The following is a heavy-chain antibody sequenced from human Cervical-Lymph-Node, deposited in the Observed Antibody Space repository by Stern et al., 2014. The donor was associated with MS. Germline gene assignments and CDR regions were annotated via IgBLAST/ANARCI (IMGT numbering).Heavy chain of an antibody. Sequence: ESCPTLVKPTQTLTLTCTFSGFSLSTIGVGVGWIRQPPGNALEWLAPIYWDENKRYALSRRIRLSIAKATSKIQVVLTMTTVDPVDTATYSCARTFIRLGELSSPPFDSWGQGTLVTVSS. CDR2: IYWDENK. CDR1: GFSLSTIGVG. D-gene: IGHD3-16*02. CDR3: ARTFIRLGELSSPPFDS. J-gene: IGHJ4*02. V-gene: IGHV2-5*05.